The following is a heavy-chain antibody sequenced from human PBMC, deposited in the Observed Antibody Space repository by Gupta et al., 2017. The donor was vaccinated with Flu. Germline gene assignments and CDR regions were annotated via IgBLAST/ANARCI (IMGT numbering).Heavy chain of an antibody. V-gene: IGHV4-34*01. CDR3: ARGILDNY. CDR1: SFSGYY. CDR2: INHSGDT. Sequence: SFSGYYWTWIRQPPGKRLEWIGEINHSGDTNYNPSLKSRVTISVDTSKNQFSLNLSSVTAADTAVYYCARGILDNYWGQGTLVTVSS. J-gene: IGHJ4*02.